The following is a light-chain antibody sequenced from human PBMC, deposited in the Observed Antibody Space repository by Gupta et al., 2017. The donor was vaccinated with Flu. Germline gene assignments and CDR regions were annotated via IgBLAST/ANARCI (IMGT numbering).Light chain of an antibody. CDR3: QQYDSTPWT. Sequence: SLGQTATVEGKSSHSGLDSYNNKNYLAWYQQKPGQAPKLLIYWASTRESGVPDRFSGSGSGTDFTLTISSLQAEDVAVYYCQQYDSTPWTFGQGTKVEIK. CDR1: HSGLDSYNNKNY. CDR2: WAS. J-gene: IGKJ1*01. V-gene: IGKV4-1*01.